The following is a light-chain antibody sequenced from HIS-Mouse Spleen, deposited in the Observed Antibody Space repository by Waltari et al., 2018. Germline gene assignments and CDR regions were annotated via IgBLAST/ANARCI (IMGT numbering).Light chain of an antibody. Sequence: QSALTQPASVSGSPGQSLTISCTGTSSYVGSYNLVSWYQQHPGKAPKLMIYEGSKRPSGVSNRFSGSKSGNTASLTISGLQAEDEADYYCCSYAGSSTYWVFGGGTKLTVL. CDR1: SSYVGSYNL. V-gene: IGLV2-23*01. CDR2: EGS. CDR3: CSYAGSSTYWV. J-gene: IGLJ3*02.